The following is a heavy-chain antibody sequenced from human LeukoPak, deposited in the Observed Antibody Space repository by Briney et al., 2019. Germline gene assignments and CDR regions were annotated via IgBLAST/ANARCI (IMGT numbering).Heavy chain of an antibody. CDR3: ARDGSSWFSEYYGMDV. CDR1: GYTFTSYG. Sequence: GASVKVSCKASGYTFTSYGISWVRQAPGQGLEWVGYISAYNGHTNYAQKLQGRGTMTTDTSTSTAYMELRSLRSDDTAVYYCARDGSSWFSEYYGMDVWGQGTTVTVSS. J-gene: IGHJ6*02. CDR2: ISAYNGHT. D-gene: IGHD6-13*01. V-gene: IGHV1-18*01.